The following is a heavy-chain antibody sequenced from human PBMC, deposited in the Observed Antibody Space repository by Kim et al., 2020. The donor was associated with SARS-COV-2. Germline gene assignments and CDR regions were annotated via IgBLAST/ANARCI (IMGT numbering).Heavy chain of an antibody. V-gene: IGHV5-51*01. Sequence: YSPSFKGQVTSSADKSISTAYLQWSSLKASDTAMYYCARGYDFWSGYYRYWGQGTLVTVSS. J-gene: IGHJ4*02. CDR3: ARGYDFWSGYYRY. D-gene: IGHD3-3*01.